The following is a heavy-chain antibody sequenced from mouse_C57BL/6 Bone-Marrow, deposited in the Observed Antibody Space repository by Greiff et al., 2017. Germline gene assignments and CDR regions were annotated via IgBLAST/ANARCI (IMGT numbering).Heavy chain of an antibody. V-gene: IGHV1-50*01. J-gene: IGHJ2*01. Sequence: QVQLQQPGAELVKPGTSVKLSCKASGYTFTSYWMQWVKQRPGQGLEWIGMIDPSGGSTNYNQKFKGKATLTVDTSSSTAYMQLSSLTSEDSAVYYCATSPFDYWGQGTTLTVSS. CDR1: GYTFTSYW. CDR2: IDPSGGST. CDR3: ATSPFDY.